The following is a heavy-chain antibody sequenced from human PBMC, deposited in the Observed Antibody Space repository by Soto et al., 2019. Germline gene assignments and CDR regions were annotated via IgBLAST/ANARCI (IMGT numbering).Heavy chain of an antibody. Sequence: QVQLVESGGGVVQPGRSLRLSCAASGFTFSSYGMHWVRQAPGKGLEWVAVIWYDGSNKYYADSVKGRFTISRDNSKNTLYLQMNSLRAEDTAVYYCARDRHRYCISTSCYFFDYWGQGTLVTVSS. J-gene: IGHJ4*02. D-gene: IGHD2-2*01. CDR3: ARDRHRYCISTSCYFFDY. CDR2: IWYDGSNK. CDR1: GFTFSSYG. V-gene: IGHV3-33*01.